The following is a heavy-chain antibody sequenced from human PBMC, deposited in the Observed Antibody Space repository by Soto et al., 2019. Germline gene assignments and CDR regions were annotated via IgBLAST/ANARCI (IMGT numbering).Heavy chain of an antibody. V-gene: IGHV3-48*03. CDR1: GFTFSSYE. D-gene: IGHD3-3*01. CDR3: ARAGNTYYDFWSGYPPSPYYYYGMDV. CDR2: ISSSGSTI. J-gene: IGHJ6*04. Sequence: GGSLRLSCAASGFTFSSYEMNWVRQAPGKGLEWVSYISSSGSTIYYADSVKGRFTISRDNAKNSLYLQMNSLRAEDTAVYYCARAGNTYYDFWSGYPPSPYYYYGMDVVAKGPRSPSPQ.